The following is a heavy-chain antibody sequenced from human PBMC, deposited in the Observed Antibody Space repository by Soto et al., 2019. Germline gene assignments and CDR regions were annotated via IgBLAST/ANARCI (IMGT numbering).Heavy chain of an antibody. Sequence: GGSLRLSCAASGFTFITAWINWVRQAPGKDWGGVGRVRSKNNGGTTDYAAHVKGRFSISRDDSENTLYLQMNSLKTEDTAMYYCTADLPSVTGPSDYWGQGTLVTVSS. CDR3: TADLPSVTGPSDY. D-gene: IGHD6-19*01. J-gene: IGHJ4*02. V-gene: IGHV3-15*07. CDR1: GFTFITAW. CDR2: VRSKNNGGTT.